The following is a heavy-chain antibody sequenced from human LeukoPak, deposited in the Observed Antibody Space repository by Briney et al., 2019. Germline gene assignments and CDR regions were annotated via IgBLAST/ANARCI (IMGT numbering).Heavy chain of an antibody. V-gene: IGHV3-15*01. CDR1: GFTFSNAW. CDR3: TTLSGWYDY. Sequence: GGSLRLSCAASGFTFSNAWMSWVRQTPGKVLEWVGRIRSKSDGGTTDYAAPVKGRFTISRDDSKNTLYLQMNSLKTEDTAVYYCTTLSGWYDYWGQGTLVTVSS. J-gene: IGHJ4*02. CDR2: IRSKSDGGTT. D-gene: IGHD6-19*01.